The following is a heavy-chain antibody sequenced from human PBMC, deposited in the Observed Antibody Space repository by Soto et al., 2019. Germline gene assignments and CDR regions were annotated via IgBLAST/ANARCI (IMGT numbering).Heavy chain of an antibody. CDR2: ISSSSSTI. CDR3: ARSYLWFGELLYRHRFDY. Sequence: GGSLRLSCAASGFTFSSYSMNWVRQAPGKGLEWVSYISSSSSTIYYADSVKGRFTISRDNAKNSLYLQMNSLRAEDTAVYYCARSYLWFGELLYRHRFDYWGQGTLVTVSS. D-gene: IGHD3-10*01. CDR1: GFTFSSYS. J-gene: IGHJ4*02. V-gene: IGHV3-48*01.